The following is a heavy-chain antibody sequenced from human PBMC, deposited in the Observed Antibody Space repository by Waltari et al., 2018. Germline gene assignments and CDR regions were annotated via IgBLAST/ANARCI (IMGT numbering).Heavy chain of an antibody. CDR1: GFPFSSSA. CDR2: ISFDGSDE. Sequence: QVQLVESGGGVVQPGTSLRLSCAAFGFPFSSSAMNWVRQAPGKGREWVAVISFDGSDEYYADSVKGRFTVSRDKSKAAVYLLMNSLRTEDTAVYYCARALYSTSWYQPFSVWGQGTLVTVSS. V-gene: IGHV3-30*01. D-gene: IGHD6-13*01. CDR3: ARALYSTSWYQPFSV. J-gene: IGHJ3*01.